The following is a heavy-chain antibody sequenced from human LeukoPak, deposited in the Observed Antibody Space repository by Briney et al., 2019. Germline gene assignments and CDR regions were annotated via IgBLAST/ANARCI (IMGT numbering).Heavy chain of an antibody. Sequence: SETLSLTCTVSGGSISSYYWSWLRQPAGKGLEWIGRIYTSGSTNYNPSLKSRVTMSVDTSKNQFSLQLSSVTAADTAVYYCASTIAVAGPNWFDPWGQGTLVTVSS. CDR1: GGSISSYY. V-gene: IGHV4-4*07. CDR3: ASTIAVAGPNWFDP. D-gene: IGHD6-19*01. CDR2: IYTSGST. J-gene: IGHJ5*02.